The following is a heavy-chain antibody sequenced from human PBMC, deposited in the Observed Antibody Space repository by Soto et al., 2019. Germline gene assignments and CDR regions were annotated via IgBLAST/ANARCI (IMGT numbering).Heavy chain of an antibody. Sequence: SETLSLTCTVSGDSISTYFWSWIRQPPGKGLEWIGYIYSSGSSKYNPSLKSRVTMSVDTSKNQFSLRLTSVTAADTAVYYCARAVPTGRNNWFDPWGQGSLVTVSS. D-gene: IGHD4-4*01. V-gene: IGHV4-59*01. CDR2: IYSSGSS. CDR3: ARAVPTGRNNWFDP. CDR1: GDSISTYF. J-gene: IGHJ5*02.